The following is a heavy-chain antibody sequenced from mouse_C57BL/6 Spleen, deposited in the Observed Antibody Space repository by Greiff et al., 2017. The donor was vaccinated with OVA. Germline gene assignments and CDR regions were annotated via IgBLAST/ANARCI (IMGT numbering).Heavy chain of an antibody. J-gene: IGHJ4*01. V-gene: IGHV1-81*01. D-gene: IGHD1-1*01. CDR3: ARSYYYGSSYDYYAMDY. Sequence: VQLVESGAELARPGASVKLSCKASGYTFTSYGISWVKQRTGQGLEWIGEIYPRSGNTYYNEKFKGKATLTADKSSSTAYMELRSLTSEDSAVYFCARSYYYGSSYDYYAMDYWGQGTSVTVSS. CDR1: GYTFTSYG. CDR2: IYPRSGNT.